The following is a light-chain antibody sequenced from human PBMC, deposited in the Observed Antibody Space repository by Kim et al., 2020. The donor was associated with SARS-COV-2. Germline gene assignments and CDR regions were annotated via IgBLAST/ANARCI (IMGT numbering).Light chain of an antibody. CDR3: QAWDSSTGV. Sequence: DSPGQTASITCSGDQLGDKYACWYQQKPGQSPVLVIYQDSKRPSGIPERFSGSNSGNTATLTISGTQAMDEADYYCQAWDSSTGVFGGGTQLTVL. J-gene: IGLJ3*02. CDR1: QLGDKY. CDR2: QDS. V-gene: IGLV3-1*01.